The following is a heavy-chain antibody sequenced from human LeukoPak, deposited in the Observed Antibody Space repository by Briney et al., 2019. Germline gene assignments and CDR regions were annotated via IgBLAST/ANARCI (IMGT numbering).Heavy chain of an antibody. D-gene: IGHD6-19*01. J-gene: IGHJ3*02. CDR1: GGSITSYY. CDR2: IYYSRST. CDR3: AREIAVAGSPIDAFDI. V-gene: IGHV4-59*01. Sequence: SETLSLTCTVSGGSITSYYWSWIRQPPGKGLEWIGYIYYSRSTNYNPSLKSRVTISVDTSKNHFSLEVSSVTAADTAVYYCAREIAVAGSPIDAFDIWGQGTMVTVSS.